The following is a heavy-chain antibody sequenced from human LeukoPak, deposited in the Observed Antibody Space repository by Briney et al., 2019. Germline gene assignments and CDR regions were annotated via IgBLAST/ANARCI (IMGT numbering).Heavy chain of an antibody. CDR1: GFTFSTYA. CDR2: ISGGGDK. J-gene: IGHJ4*02. V-gene: IGHV3-23*01. CDR3: AKDVNSSGYYLGFDY. Sequence: VGSLRLSCAASGFTFSTYAMSWVRQAPGKGLEWVTTISGGGDKQYADHVKGRFTVSRDDSKNTMYLQMNSLRAEDTALYYCAKDVNSSGYYLGFDYWGQGTLVTVSS. D-gene: IGHD3-22*01.